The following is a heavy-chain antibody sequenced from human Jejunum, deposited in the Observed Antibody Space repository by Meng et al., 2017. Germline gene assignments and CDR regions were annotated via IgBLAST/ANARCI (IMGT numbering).Heavy chain of an antibody. CDR3: ARYSRIFGWLDP. D-gene: IGHD3-3*02. J-gene: IGHJ5*02. V-gene: IGHV4-39*07. CDR1: GASTTGYNDL. Sequence: GSLRLSCTVSGASTTGYNDLRGRIRQPPGKGLEWIGTLDYSRTNTYYNPSLRSRVTITLDTSKSEFSLKVTSVTAAETAIYDCARYSRIFGWLDPWGPGTLVTVSS. CDR2: LDYSRTNT.